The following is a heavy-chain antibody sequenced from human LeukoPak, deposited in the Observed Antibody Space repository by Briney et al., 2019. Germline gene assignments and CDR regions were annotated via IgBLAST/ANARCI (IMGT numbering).Heavy chain of an antibody. Sequence: ASVKVSCKASGYTFTSYGISWVRQAPGQGLEWMGWISAYNGNTNYAQKLQGRVTMTTDTSTSTAYMELRSLRSDDTAVYYCARDRAGYYDSSGYAISVDYWGQGTLVTVSS. CDR3: ARDRAGYYDSSGYAISVDY. D-gene: IGHD3-22*01. CDR2: ISAYNGNT. CDR1: GYTFTSYG. V-gene: IGHV1-18*01. J-gene: IGHJ4*02.